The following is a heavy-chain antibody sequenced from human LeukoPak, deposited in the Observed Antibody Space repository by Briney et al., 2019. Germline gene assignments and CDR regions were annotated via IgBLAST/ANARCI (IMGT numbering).Heavy chain of an antibody. CDR3: ARDSLLGDYYYMDV. D-gene: IGHD3-10*01. Sequence: GAPVKVSCQASGYTFTGYYMHWVRQAPGQGLEWMGRINPNSGGTNYAQKFQGRVTMTRDTSISTAYMELSRLRSDDTAVYYCARDSLLGDYYYMDVWGKGTTVTVSS. J-gene: IGHJ6*03. V-gene: IGHV1-2*06. CDR1: GYTFTGYY. CDR2: INPNSGGT.